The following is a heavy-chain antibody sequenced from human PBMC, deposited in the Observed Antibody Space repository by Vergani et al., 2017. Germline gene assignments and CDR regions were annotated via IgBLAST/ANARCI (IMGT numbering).Heavy chain of an antibody. CDR3: ARMRGSTWSNYYYYMDV. D-gene: IGHD5-24*01. V-gene: IGHV2-26*01. Sequence: QVTLKESGPVLVKPTETLTLTCTVSGFSLTNDRMGVSWIRQPPGKPLEWLVTIFSNDVKSYRTSLKNRLTISKDPSRRQVVLSMTNMDPGDTATYFCARMRGSTWSNYYYYMDVWGKGKTVVVSS. J-gene: IGHJ6*03. CDR1: GFSLTNDRMG. CDR2: IFSNDVK.